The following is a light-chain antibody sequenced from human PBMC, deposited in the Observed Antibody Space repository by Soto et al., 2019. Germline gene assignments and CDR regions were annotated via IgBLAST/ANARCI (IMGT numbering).Light chain of an antibody. CDR1: QGISSH. CDR3: QQRYSMPLT. J-gene: IGKJ3*01. CDR2: EAS. Sequence: DIQMTQSPSSLSASVGDRVTITCRASQGISSHLNWYQQKPGKAPQLLIYEASSLQGGVPSRFSGSGSGTDFTLTIIRLQADDFAIYYCQQRYSMPLTFGPGTKVDIK. V-gene: IGKV1-39*01.